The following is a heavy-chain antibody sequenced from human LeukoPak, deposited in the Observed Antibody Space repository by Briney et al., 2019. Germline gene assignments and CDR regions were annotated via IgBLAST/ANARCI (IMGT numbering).Heavy chain of an antibody. CDR3: ARGGGLRWELIRRDFDY. Sequence: PSETLSLTCAVYGGSFSGYYWSWIRQPPGKGLEWIGEINHSGSTNYNPSLKSRVTISVDTSKNQFSLKLSSVTAADTAVYYCARGGGLRWELIRRDFDYWGQGTLVTVSS. CDR2: INHSGST. D-gene: IGHD1-26*01. V-gene: IGHV4-34*01. J-gene: IGHJ4*02. CDR1: GGSFSGYY.